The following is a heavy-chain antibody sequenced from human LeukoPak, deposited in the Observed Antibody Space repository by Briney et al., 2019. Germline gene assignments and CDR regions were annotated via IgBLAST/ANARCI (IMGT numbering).Heavy chain of an antibody. CDR1: GYTFTSYG. J-gene: IGHJ5*02. CDR2: ISPYNGNT. Sequence: GASVKVSCKASGYTFTSYGISWVRQAPGQGLEWMGWISPYNGNTNYAQKFQGRVTMTTHTSTSAAYMELRSLRSDDTAVYYCARDLLVVTAAIMWLDPWGQGTLVTVSS. CDR3: ARDLLVVTAAIMWLDP. V-gene: IGHV1-18*04. D-gene: IGHD2-2*01.